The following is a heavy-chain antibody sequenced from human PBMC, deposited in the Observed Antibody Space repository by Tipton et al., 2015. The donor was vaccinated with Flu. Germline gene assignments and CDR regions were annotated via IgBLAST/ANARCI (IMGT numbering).Heavy chain of an antibody. CDR2: ISGSGGST. CDR1: GFTFSNYW. V-gene: IGHV3-23*01. J-gene: IGHJ4*02. CDR3: AKDLNEWLVFGGFDY. D-gene: IGHD6-19*01. Sequence: TLSLTCAASGFTFSNYWMHWVRQAPGKGLEWVSAISGSGGSTYYVDSVKGRFTISRDNSKNTLYLQMNSLRAEDTAVYYCAKDLNEWLVFGGFDYWGQGTLVTVSS.